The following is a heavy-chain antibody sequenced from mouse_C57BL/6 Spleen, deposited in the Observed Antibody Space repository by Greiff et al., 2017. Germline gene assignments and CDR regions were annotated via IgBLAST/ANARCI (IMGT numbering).Heavy chain of an antibody. D-gene: IGHD2-5*01. Sequence: EVNLVESGEGLVKPGGSLKLSCAASGFTFSSYAMSWVRQTPEKRLAWVAYISSGGDYIYYADTVKGRFTISRDNARNTLYLQMSSLKSEDTAMYYCTRDGDYSNWFAYWGQGTLVTVSA. J-gene: IGHJ3*01. CDR1: GFTFSSYA. V-gene: IGHV5-9-1*02. CDR2: ISSGGDYI. CDR3: TRDGDYSNWFAY.